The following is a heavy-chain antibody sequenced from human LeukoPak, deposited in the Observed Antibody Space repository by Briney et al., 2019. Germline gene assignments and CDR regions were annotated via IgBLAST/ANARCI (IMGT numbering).Heavy chain of an antibody. V-gene: IGHV3-7*01. CDR1: GFTFSSYW. CDR2: IKQDGGEK. Sequence: GGSLRLSRAASGFTFSSYWMSWVRQAPGKGLEWVANIKQDGGEKYYVDSVKGRFTISRDNAKNSLYLQMNSLRAEDTAVYYCARELLSYYYGSGSHDYWGQGTLVTVSS. D-gene: IGHD3-10*01. CDR3: ARELLSYYYGSGSHDY. J-gene: IGHJ4*02.